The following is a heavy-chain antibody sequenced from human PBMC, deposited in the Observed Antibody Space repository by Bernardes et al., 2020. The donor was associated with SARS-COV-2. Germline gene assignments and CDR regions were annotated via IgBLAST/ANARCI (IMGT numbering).Heavy chain of an antibody. V-gene: IGHV1-2*04. CDR2: INPNSGGT. J-gene: IGHJ6*04. D-gene: IGHD6-13*01. CDR3: ARAGSSSSGYYYYGMDG. CDR1: GYTFTGYY. Sequence: ASVKVSCKASGYTFTGYYMHWVRQAPGQGLEWMGWINPNSGGTNYAQKFQGWVTMTRDTSISTAYMELSRLRSDDTAVYYCARAGSSSSGYYYYGMDGWGIGPTGSVSS.